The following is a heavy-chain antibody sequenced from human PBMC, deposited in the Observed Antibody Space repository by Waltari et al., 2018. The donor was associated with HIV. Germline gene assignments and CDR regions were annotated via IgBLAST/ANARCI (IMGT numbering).Heavy chain of an antibody. CDR3: ARVIFPKLGAVTFNH. CDR2: IRTDGSES. V-gene: IGHV3-7*01. J-gene: IGHJ4*02. D-gene: IGHD1-26*01. Sequence: EVQLVESGGGLVQPGGSLRLSCAASGFTFSDYWMSWVRQAPGKGLEWMANIRTDGSESYYVDSLRGRFTVSRDNTKNALYLQVNSLRAEDTAVYYCARVIFPKLGAVTFNHWGQGALVTVSA. CDR1: GFTFSDYW.